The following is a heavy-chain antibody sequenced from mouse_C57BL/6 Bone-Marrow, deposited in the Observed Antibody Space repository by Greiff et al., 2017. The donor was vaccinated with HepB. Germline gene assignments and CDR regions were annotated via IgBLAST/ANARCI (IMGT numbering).Heavy chain of an antibody. CDR1: GFNIKDDY. J-gene: IGHJ2*01. CDR2: IDPENGAT. CDR3: TTGSADY. D-gene: IGHD3-2*02. V-gene: IGHV14-4*01. Sequence: VQLQQSGAEIVRPGASVKLSCTASGFNIKDDYMHWVKQRPEQGLEWIGWIDPENGATEYASKFQGKATITADTSSNTAYLQLSSLTSEDTAVYYCTTGSADYWGQGTTLTVSS.